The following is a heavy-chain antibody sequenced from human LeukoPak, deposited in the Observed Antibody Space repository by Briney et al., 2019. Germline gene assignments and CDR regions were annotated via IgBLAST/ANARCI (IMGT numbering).Heavy chain of an antibody. J-gene: IGHJ4*02. CDR1: GGSISSYY. D-gene: IGHD3-22*01. CDR2: IYTSGST. V-gene: IGHV4-4*07. Sequence: SETLSLICTVSGGSISSYYWSWIRQPAGKGLEWIGRIYTSGSTNYNPSLKSRVTMSVDTSKNQFSLKLSSVTAADTAVYYCARVGYYDSSGYYAVDLWGQGTLVTVSS. CDR3: ARVGYYDSSGYYAVDL.